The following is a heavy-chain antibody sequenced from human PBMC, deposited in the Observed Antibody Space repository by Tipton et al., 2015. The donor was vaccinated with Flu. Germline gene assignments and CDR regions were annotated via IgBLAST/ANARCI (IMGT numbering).Heavy chain of an antibody. D-gene: IGHD3-10*01. CDR2: IHYSGSP. CDR1: GDSMRRDYF. CDR3: ATTTYYYGSGSHDY. V-gene: IGHV4-38-2*02. J-gene: IGHJ4*02. Sequence: TLSLTCTVSGDSMRRDYFWGWIRQAPRKGLEWIGNIHYSGSPHYNPSLKSRVTISVDTSKNQFSLRVSSVTAADTAVYYCATTTYYYGSGSHDYWGQGTLVTVSS.